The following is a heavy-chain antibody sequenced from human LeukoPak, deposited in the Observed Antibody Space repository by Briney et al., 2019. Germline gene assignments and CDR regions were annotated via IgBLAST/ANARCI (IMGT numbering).Heavy chain of an antibody. CDR3: ARARYYYDSSGHNWFDP. V-gene: IGHV4-59*01. J-gene: IGHJ5*02. CDR1: GRSISRYY. D-gene: IGHD3-22*01. CDR2: IYYSGST. Sequence: SSETQSPTCTVSGRSISRYYWSWIRQPPGKGLEWIGYIYYSGSTNYNPSLKSRVTISVDTSKNQFSLKLSSVTAADTAVYYCARARYYYDSSGHNWFDPWGQGTLVTVSS.